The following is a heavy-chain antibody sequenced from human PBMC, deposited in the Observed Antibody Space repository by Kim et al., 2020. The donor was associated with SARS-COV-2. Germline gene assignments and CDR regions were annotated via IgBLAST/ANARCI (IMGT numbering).Heavy chain of an antibody. CDR2: IYYSGST. D-gene: IGHD4-17*01. Sequence: SETLSLTCTVSGGSISSSSYYWGWIRQPPGKGLEWIGSIYYSGSTYYNPSLKSRVTISVDTSKNQFSLKPSSVTAADTAVYYCARRRGGTTVVTNWYFDLWGRGTLVTVSS. V-gene: IGHV4-39*01. CDR1: GGSISSSSYY. CDR3: ARRRGGTTVVTNWYFDL. J-gene: IGHJ2*01.